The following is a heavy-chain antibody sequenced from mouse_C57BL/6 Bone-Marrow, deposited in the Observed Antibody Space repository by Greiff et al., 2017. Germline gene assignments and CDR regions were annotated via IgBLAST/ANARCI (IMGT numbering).Heavy chain of an antibody. V-gene: IGHV1-4*01. D-gene: IGHD2-4*01. Sequence: QVQLKESGAELARPGASVKMSCKASGYTFTSYTMHWVKQRPGQGLEWIGYINPSSGYTKYNQKFKDTATLTADKSSSTAYMQLSSLTSEDSAVYYCARLYYDYDGFAYWGQGTLVTVSA. J-gene: IGHJ3*01. CDR3: ARLYYDYDGFAY. CDR1: GYTFTSYT. CDR2: INPSSGYT.